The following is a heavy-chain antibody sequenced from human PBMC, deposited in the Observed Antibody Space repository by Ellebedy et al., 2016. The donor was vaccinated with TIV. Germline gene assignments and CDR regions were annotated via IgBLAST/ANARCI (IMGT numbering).Heavy chain of an antibody. J-gene: IGHJ4*02. D-gene: IGHD5-24*01. CDR2: INSDGSGA. CDR3: ARGEGWIDN. V-gene: IGHV3-74*01. Sequence: GESLKISXAASGFTFSRYWMHWVRQTAGKGLVWVSRINSDGSGAVYADSVKGRFTISRDNAKNTLHLQMNSLRAEDTAVYFCARGEGWIDNWGQGTLVTVSS. CDR1: GFTFSRYW.